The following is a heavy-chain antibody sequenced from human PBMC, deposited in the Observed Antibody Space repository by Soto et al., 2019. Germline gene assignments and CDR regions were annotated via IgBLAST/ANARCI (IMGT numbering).Heavy chain of an antibody. Sequence: SETLSLTCTVSGGSISSGDYYWSWIRQPPGKGLEWIGYIYYSGSTYYNPSLKSRVTISVDTSKNQFSLKLSSVTAADTAVYYCARAGRDRVVVAHEYFQHWGQGTLVTVSS. CDR1: GGSISSGDYY. J-gene: IGHJ1*01. D-gene: IGHD2-15*01. V-gene: IGHV4-30-4*01. CDR2: IYYSGST. CDR3: ARAGRDRVVVAHEYFQH.